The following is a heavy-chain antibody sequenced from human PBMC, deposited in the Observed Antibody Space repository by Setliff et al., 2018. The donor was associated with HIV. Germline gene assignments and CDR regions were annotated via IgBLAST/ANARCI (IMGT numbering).Heavy chain of an antibody. V-gene: IGHV1-8*01. Sequence: ASVKVSCKASGHTFSNYDVIWVRRATGQGLEWMGWMNPNTGVSGYALKFQARVTMTRDTSISTAYMELSSLTSEDTAVYYCARGKGVGGVVITGGLDVWGKGTTVTVSS. CDR1: GHTFSNYD. J-gene: IGHJ6*04. CDR2: MNPNTGVS. D-gene: IGHD3-10*01. CDR3: ARGKGVGGVVITGGLDV.